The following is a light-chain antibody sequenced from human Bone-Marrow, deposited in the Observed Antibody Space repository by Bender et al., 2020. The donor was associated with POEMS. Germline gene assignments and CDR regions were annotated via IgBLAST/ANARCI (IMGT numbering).Light chain of an antibody. Sequence: QSALTQPASVSGSPGQSITISCTGTSSDIGIYNLVSWYQQLPGKAPKLLIYDVTRRPSGVSNRFSGSKSGNTASLTISGLQAEDEADYYCCSYAGRSTVIFGGGTKLTVL. CDR2: DVT. CDR3: CSYAGRSTVI. CDR1: SSDIGIYNL. J-gene: IGLJ2*01. V-gene: IGLV2-23*02.